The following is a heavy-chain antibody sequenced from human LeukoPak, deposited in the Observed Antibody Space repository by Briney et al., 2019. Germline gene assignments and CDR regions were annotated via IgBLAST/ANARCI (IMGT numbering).Heavy chain of an antibody. V-gene: IGHV3-23*01. D-gene: IGHD3-3*01. J-gene: IGHJ4*02. CDR2: ISGGGGRT. CDR3: ASPRYYDFWSGLDY. CDR1: GFTFSDYA. Sequence: GGSLRLSCAASGFTFSDYAMNWVRQAPGQGLEWVSAISGGGGRTYYADSVEGRFTISRDNSRNTLFLQMDSLGAEDTAVYYCASPRYYDFWSGLDYWGQGTLVTVSS.